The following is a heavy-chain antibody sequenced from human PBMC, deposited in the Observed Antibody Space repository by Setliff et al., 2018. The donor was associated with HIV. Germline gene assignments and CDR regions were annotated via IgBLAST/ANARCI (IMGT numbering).Heavy chain of an antibody. CDR3: TRNLGSFDY. V-gene: IGHV3-73*01. CDR2: IRSKANNYAT. Sequence: PGGSLRLSCAASGFSDSALHWVRQAPGKGLEWVGRIRSKANNYATEYGASVKGRFIISRDDSKNMAYLQMNSLRTEDTAIYYCTRNLGSFDYWGLGTLVTSPQ. J-gene: IGHJ4*02. CDR1: GFSDSA. D-gene: IGHD1-26*01.